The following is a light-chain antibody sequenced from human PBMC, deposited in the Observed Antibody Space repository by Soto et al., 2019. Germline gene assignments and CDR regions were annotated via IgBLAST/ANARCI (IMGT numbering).Light chain of an antibody. Sequence: IQLTQSPSSLSESIGDRVTITCRASQGISSFLAWYQQKPGKAPKLLIYAASTLQSGIPSRFSGSGSGTDFTLTISSLQPEDFATYYCQQLNIDSYPITFGQGTRLEIK. J-gene: IGKJ5*01. CDR3: QQLNIDSYPIT. CDR2: AAS. V-gene: IGKV1-9*01. CDR1: QGISSF.